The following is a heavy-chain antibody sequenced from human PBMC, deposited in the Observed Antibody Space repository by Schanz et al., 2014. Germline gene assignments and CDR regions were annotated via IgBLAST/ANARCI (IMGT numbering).Heavy chain of an antibody. CDR3: ARGSQWLVMGRTNYFDY. D-gene: IGHD6-19*01. CDR2: ISSGGSSV. J-gene: IGHJ4*02. V-gene: IGHV3-21*01. Sequence: DVQVVESGGDLVQPGGSLRLSCAASGFTFSTYSMNWVRQAPGKGLEWVSSISSGGSSVYYVESVKGRFTISRDNAKNSLYLQMNSLRAEDTAVYYCARGSQWLVMGRTNYFDYWGQGSLVTVSS. CDR1: GFTFSTYS.